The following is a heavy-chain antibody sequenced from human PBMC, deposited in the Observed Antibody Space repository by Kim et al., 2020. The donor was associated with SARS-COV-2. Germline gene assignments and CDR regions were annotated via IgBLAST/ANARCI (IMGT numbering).Heavy chain of an antibody. V-gene: IGHV3-30*18. CDR2: ISYDGSNK. CDR3: AKAIGIAAAAPNPDSPYYYYGMDV. D-gene: IGHD6-13*01. J-gene: IGHJ6*02. CDR1: GFTFSSYG. Sequence: GGSLRLSCAASGFTFSSYGMHWVRQAPGKGLEWVAVISYDGSNKYYADSVKGRFTISRDNSKNTLYLQMNSLRAEDTAVYYCAKAIGIAAAAPNPDSPYYYYGMDVWGQGTTVTVSS.